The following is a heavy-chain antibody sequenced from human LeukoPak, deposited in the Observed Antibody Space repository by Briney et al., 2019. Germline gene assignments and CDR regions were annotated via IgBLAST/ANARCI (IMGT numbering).Heavy chain of an antibody. D-gene: IGHD5-12*01. CDR3: ARDLEYRGGYEVN. Sequence: SETLSLTCTVSGASISSGSYYWSWIRQPAGKGLEWIGRVYTSGSTNYNPSLKSRVNISLDTPKNQFSLKLISVTAADTAVYYCARDLEYRGGYEVNWGQGTLVTVSS. CDR1: GASISSGSYY. CDR2: VYTSGST. V-gene: IGHV4-61*02. J-gene: IGHJ4*02.